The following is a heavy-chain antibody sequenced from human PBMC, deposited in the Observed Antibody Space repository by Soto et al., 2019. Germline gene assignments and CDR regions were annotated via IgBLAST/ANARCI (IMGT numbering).Heavy chain of an antibody. J-gene: IGHJ4*02. Sequence: QVQLQESGPGLVKPSQTLSLTCTVSGGSISSGGYCWSWIRQHPGKGLEWIGYIYYSGSTYYNPSLKSRVTISVDTAKNQFSLKLSSVTAADTAVYYCAVAMTTVTTSDYWGQGTLVTVSS. CDR3: AVAMTTVTTSDY. V-gene: IGHV4-31*03. CDR2: IYYSGST. CDR1: GGSISSGGYC. D-gene: IGHD4-17*01.